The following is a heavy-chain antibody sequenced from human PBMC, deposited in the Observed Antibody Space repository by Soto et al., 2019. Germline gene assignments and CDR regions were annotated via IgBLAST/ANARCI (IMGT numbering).Heavy chain of an antibody. CDR3: ARDRGRYSLDY. Sequence: EVQLVESGGGQVKSGGSLRLSCSASGFTFSSYSMGWVRQAPGKGLEWVSSMSSSGRNIYYADSVKGRFTISRDNAKNSLFLQMNSLRVDDMAVYYCARDRGRYSLDYWGQGTQVTVSS. CDR2: MSSSGRNI. V-gene: IGHV3-21*02. CDR1: GFTFSSYS. D-gene: IGHD3-16*02. J-gene: IGHJ4*02.